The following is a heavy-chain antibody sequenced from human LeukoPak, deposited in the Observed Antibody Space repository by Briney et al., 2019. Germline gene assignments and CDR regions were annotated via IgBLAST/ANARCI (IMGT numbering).Heavy chain of an antibody. D-gene: IGHD3-22*01. CDR3: AREGGITMIVANFDY. CDR2: ISYDGSNK. Sequence: PGGSLRLSRAASGFTFSRYAMHWFRQAPGKGLEWVAVISYDGSNKYYADSVKGRFTISRDNSKNTLYLQMNSLRAEDTAVYYCAREGGITMIVANFDYWGQGTLVTVSS. J-gene: IGHJ4*02. V-gene: IGHV3-30*01. CDR1: GFTFSRYA.